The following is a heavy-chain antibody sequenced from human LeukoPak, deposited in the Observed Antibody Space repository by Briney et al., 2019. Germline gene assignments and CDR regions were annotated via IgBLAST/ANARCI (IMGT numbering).Heavy chain of an antibody. D-gene: IGHD4-23*01. CDR1: GGSISSSSYY. CDR3: ARHRVVTPGRWFDP. Sequence: SETLSLTCTVSGGSISSSSYYWGWIRQPPGKGLEWIGSIYYSGSTYYNPSLKSRVNISVDTSKNQISLKLSSVTAADTAVYYCARHRVVTPGRWFDPWGQGTLVTVSS. V-gene: IGHV4-39*01. J-gene: IGHJ5*02. CDR2: IYYSGST.